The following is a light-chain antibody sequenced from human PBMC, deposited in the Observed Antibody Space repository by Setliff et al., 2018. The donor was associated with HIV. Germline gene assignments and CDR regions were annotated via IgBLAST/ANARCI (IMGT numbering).Light chain of an antibody. CDR1: SSNIGIIA. J-gene: IGLJ3*02. CDR2: SNN. V-gene: IGLV1-44*01. Sequence: QSVLTQPPSASGTPGQRVTISCSGSSSNIGIIAVYWYQQLPGTAPKLLLYSNNHRPSGVPDRFSGSKSGTSASLAISGLQSEDEADYFCAAWEDSLSGWVFGGGTK. CDR3: AAWEDSLSGWV.